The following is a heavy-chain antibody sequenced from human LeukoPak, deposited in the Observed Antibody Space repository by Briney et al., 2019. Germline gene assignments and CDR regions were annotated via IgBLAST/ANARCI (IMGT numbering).Heavy chain of an antibody. D-gene: IGHD4-11*01. J-gene: IGHJ4*02. Sequence: SGGSLRLSCTASGFTFSNAWMSWVRQAPGKGLEWVGRIKSKTGGGTTDYAAPVKGRFTISGDDSKNTLYLQMNSLKTEDTAVYYCTTDFYSNYDYFDYWGQGTLVTVSS. CDR1: GFTFSNAW. CDR3: TTDFYSNYDYFDY. V-gene: IGHV3-15*01. CDR2: IKSKTGGGTT.